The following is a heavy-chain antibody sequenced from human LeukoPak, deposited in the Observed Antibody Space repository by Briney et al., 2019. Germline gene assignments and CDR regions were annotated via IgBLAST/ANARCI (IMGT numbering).Heavy chain of an antibody. D-gene: IGHD1-1*01. CDR2: INAGNGNT. J-gene: IGHJ6*03. V-gene: IGHV1-3*01. CDR3: ARGILDATYYYYYYMDV. Sequence: ASVKVSCKASGYTFTAYAMHWVRQAPGQRLEWMGWINAGNGNTKYSQKFQGRVTITRDTSASTAYMELRSLSSDDTAVYYCARGILDATYYYYYYMDVWGKGTTVTVSS. CDR1: GYTFTAYA.